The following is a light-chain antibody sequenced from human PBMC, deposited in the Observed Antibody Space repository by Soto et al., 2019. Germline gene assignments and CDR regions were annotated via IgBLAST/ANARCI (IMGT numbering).Light chain of an antibody. J-gene: IGLJ1*01. Sequence: QSALTQPASLSGSPGQSITISCTGTSTDVGHYDYISWYQQHPGKVPKLIIYDVALRPSGVSSRFSGSKSGTSVSLAISGLRSEDEADYYCAAWDDSLRGYVFGTGTKLTVL. CDR1: STDVGHYDY. V-gene: IGLV2-14*03. CDR2: DVA. CDR3: AAWDDSLRGYV.